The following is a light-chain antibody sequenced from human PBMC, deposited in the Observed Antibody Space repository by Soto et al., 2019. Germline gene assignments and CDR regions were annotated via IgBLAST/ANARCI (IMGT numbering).Light chain of an antibody. CDR3: SSYTSISIVV. CDR2: DVS. CDR1: SSDVGGYNY. J-gene: IGLJ2*01. Sequence: QSALTQPASVSGSPGQSITISCTGTSSDVGGYNYVSWFQQHPGKAPKLTIYDVSNRPSGVSSRFSGSKSGNTASLTISGLQAEDEADYYCSSYTSISIVVFGGGTKLTVL. V-gene: IGLV2-14*01.